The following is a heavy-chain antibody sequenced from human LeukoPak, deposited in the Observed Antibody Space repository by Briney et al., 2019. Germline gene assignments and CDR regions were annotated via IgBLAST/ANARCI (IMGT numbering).Heavy chain of an antibody. CDR2: IYYSGST. CDR3: ARGRGYYDILSGSKPSNWFNH. CDR1: GGSISSGGYY. J-gene: IGHJ5*02. V-gene: IGHV4-31*03. D-gene: IGHD3-9*01. Sequence: SETLSLTCTVSGGSISSGGYYWSWIRQHPGKGLDWIGYIYYSGSTYYNPSLKSRVTISVDTSKNQFSLKLSSVTAADTAVYYCARGRGYYDILSGSKPSNWFNHWGQGTLVTVSS.